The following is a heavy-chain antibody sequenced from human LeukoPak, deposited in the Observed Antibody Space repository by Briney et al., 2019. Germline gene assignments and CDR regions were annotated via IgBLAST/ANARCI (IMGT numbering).Heavy chain of an antibody. CDR2: SA. Sequence: GGSLRLSCAASGFTFSNYALSWVRQTPGKGLEWVSTSAYYADSLKCRFTISRDNSKNTLYLQINSPRAEDTAVYYCARVVDGYWGQGTLVTVSS. V-gene: IGHV3-23*05. J-gene: IGHJ4*02. CDR1: GFTFSNYA. CDR3: ARVVDGY. D-gene: IGHD3-22*01.